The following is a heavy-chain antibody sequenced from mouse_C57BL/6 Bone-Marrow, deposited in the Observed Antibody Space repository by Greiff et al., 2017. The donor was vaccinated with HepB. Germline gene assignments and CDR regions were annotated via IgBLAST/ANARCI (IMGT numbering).Heavy chain of an antibody. CDR2: IDPENGDT. CDR1: GFNIKDDY. J-gene: IGHJ3*01. CDR3: TTEGRAMVTTC. V-gene: IGHV14-4*01. D-gene: IGHD2-2*01. Sequence: EVQLQQSGAELVRPGASVKLSCTASGFNIKDDYMHWVKQRPEQGLEWIGWIDPENGDTEYASKFQGKATITADTSSNTAYLQLSSLTSEDTAVYYCTTEGRAMVTTCWGQGTLVTVSA.